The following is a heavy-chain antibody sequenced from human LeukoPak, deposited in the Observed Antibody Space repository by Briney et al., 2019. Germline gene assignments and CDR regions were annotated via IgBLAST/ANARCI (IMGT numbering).Heavy chain of an antibody. V-gene: IGHV1-18*01. CDR2: ISAYNGNT. D-gene: IGHD2-21*01. Sequence: ASVKLSCTASGYTFTSYGISWVQQAPGQGLEWMGWISAYNGNTNYAQKLQGRVTMTTDKSTSTAYMELRSLRSDDTAVYYCARFFFVGPPLYYYYYGMDVWGQGTTVTVSS. CDR3: ARFFFVGPPLYYYYYGMDV. CDR1: GYTFTSYG. J-gene: IGHJ6*02.